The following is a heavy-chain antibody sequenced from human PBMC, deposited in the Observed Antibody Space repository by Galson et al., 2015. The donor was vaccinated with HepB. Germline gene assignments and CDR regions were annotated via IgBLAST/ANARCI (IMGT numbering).Heavy chain of an antibody. V-gene: IGHV3-23*01. J-gene: IGHJ4*02. CDR3: AKDSPAGQVYSGSPWGY. CDR1: GFTFSSYA. CDR2: ISGSGGST. Sequence: SLRLSCAASGFTFSSYAMSWVRQAPGKGLEWVSAISGSGGSTYYADSVKGRFTISRDNSKNTLYLQMNSLRAEDTAVYYCAKDSPAGQVYSGSPWGYWGQGTLVTVSS. D-gene: IGHD1-26*01.